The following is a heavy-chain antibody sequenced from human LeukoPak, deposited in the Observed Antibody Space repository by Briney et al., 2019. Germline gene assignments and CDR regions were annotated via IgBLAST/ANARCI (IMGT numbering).Heavy chain of an antibody. D-gene: IGHD1-26*01. CDR3: AKDSGGGAFGI. CDR2: IYYSGTT. Sequence: SETLSLTCTVSGGSISTYYWIWIRQPPGKGLEWIGYIYYSGTTNYNPSLTSRVTISVDTSKNQFSLRLSSVTAADTAMYYCAKDSGGGAFGIWGQGTMVTVSS. J-gene: IGHJ3*02. CDR1: GGSISTYY. V-gene: IGHV4-59*01.